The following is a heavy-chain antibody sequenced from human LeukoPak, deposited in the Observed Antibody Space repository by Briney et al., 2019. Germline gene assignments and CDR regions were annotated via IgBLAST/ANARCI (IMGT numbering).Heavy chain of an antibody. V-gene: IGHV4-59*01. CDR1: GGSISSYY. D-gene: IGHD3-3*01. Sequence: SETLSLTCTVSGGSISSYYWSWIRQPPGKGLEWIGYIYYSGSTNYNPSLKSRVTISVDTSKNQFSLKLSSVTAADTAVCYCARGEETTVFGVVITVGWFDPWGQGTLVTVSS. CDR3: ARGEETTVFGVVITVGWFDP. J-gene: IGHJ5*02. CDR2: IYYSGST.